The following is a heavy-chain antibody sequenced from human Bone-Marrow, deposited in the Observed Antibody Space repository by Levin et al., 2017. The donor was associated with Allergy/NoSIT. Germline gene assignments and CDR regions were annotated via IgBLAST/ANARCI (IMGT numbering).Heavy chain of an antibody. CDR3: ARGAYASGSLTFDI. D-gene: IGHD3-10*01. CDR1: GGSINSSY. J-gene: IGHJ4*02. V-gene: IGHV4-59*01. CDR2: IYYTGTT. Sequence: SPTLLLTCTVSGGSINSSYWNWIRQPPGKGLEWIGYIYYTGTTDYKPSLRSRVSISLDTSKNLFSLKLTSVTAADSAVYYCARGAYASGSLTFDIWDQGTLVTVSS.